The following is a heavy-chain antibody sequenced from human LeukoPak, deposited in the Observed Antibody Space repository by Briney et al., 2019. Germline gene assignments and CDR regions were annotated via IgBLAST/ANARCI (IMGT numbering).Heavy chain of an antibody. D-gene: IGHD6-13*01. J-gene: IGHJ4*02. Sequence: SETLSLTCTVSGGSISSYYWSWIRQPPGKGLEWIGYIYYSGSTNYNPSLKSRVTISVDTSKNQFSLKLVSMTAADTAVYYCTRKYSSTWSFDYWGQGTLVTVSS. CDR2: IYYSGST. CDR3: TRKYSSTWSFDY. CDR1: GGSISSYY. V-gene: IGHV4-59*08.